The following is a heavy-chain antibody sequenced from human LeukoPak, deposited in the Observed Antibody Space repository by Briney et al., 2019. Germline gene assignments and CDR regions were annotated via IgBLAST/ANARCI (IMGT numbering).Heavy chain of an antibody. CDR1: GFTFSSYA. Sequence: PGGSLRLSCAASGFTFSSYAMSWVRQAPGKGLEWVSAISGSGGSTYYADSVKGRFTISRDNSKNTLYLQMNSLRAEDTAVYYCAKAHGAYCGGDCPPTGIEDFDYWGQGTLVTVSS. V-gene: IGHV3-23*01. J-gene: IGHJ4*02. D-gene: IGHD2-21*01. CDR3: AKAHGAYCGGDCPPTGIEDFDY. CDR2: ISGSGGST.